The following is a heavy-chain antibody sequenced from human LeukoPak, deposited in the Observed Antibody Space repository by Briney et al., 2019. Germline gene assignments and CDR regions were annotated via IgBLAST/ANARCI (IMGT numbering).Heavy chain of an antibody. V-gene: IGHV4-31*03. D-gene: IGHD3-22*01. Sequence: KASETLSLTCTVSGGSISSGGYYWSWIRQHPGKGLEWIGYIYYSGSTYYNPSLKSRVTISVDTSKNQFSLKLSSVTAADTAVYYCARAKYYYDSSGYDYWGQGTLVTVSS. CDR3: ARAKYYYDSSGYDY. J-gene: IGHJ4*02. CDR2: IYYSGST. CDR1: GGSISSGGYY.